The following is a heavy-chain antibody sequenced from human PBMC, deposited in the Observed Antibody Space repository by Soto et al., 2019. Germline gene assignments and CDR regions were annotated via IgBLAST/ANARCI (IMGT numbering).Heavy chain of an antibody. J-gene: IGHJ4*02. Sequence: QVHLVQSGAEVKTPGASVKVSCKASGYTFTNYYIHWVRQAPGQGLEWLGIIRPSGGRTEYAQRLQGIVTMTRDTSTSTVYMELTSLTSEDTAVYYWARETHESYYCDYWGQGTLVTVAS. CDR1: GYTFTNYY. CDR3: ARETHESYYCDY. D-gene: IGHD5-18*01. V-gene: IGHV1-46*01. CDR2: IRPSGGRT.